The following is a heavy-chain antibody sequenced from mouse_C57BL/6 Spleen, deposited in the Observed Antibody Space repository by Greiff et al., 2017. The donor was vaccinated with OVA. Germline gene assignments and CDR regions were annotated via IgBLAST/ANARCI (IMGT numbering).Heavy chain of an antibody. CDR2: ISDGGSYT. CDR1: GFTFSSYA. Sequence: DVMLVESGGGLVKPGGSLKLSCAASGFTFSSYAMSWVRQTPEKRLEWVATISDGGSYTYYPDNVKGRFTISRDNAKNNLYLQMSHLKSEDTAMYYCARDEGYDYFDYWGQGTTLTVSS. V-gene: IGHV5-4*01. CDR3: ARDEGYDYFDY. J-gene: IGHJ2*01. D-gene: IGHD2-3*01.